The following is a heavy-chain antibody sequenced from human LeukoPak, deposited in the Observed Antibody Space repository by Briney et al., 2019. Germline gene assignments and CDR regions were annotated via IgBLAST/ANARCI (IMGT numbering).Heavy chain of an antibody. CDR3: ARKDGGRDGMDV. D-gene: IGHD4-23*01. CDR1: GYTFTDYY. V-gene: IGHV1-2*02. Sequence: ASVKVSCRASGYTFTDYYMHWVRQAPGQGLEWMGWLNPNTLVANYAQHFQGRVSMTWDTSISTGYMDLHSLTSDDTAVYYCARKDGGRDGMDVWGQGTTVTVSS. J-gene: IGHJ6*02. CDR2: LNPNTLVA.